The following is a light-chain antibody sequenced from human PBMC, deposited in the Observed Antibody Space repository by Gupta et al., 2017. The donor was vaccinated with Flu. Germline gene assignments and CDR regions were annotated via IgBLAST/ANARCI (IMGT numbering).Light chain of an antibody. Sequence: NCKSGQNVLYSSNSKNYLAWYQQKPGQPPKLLIYWASTRESGVPYRFSGSGSGTDFSLTISGLQAEDVAVYYCQQYYTAPWTFGQGTKVEI. J-gene: IGKJ1*01. CDR2: WAS. CDR1: QNVLYSSNSKNY. V-gene: IGKV4-1*01. CDR3: QQYYTAPWT.